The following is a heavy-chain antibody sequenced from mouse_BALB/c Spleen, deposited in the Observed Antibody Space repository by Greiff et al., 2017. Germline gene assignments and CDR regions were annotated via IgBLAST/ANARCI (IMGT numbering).Heavy chain of an antibody. V-gene: IGHV5-12-2*01. Sequence: EVQLQQSGGGLVQPGGSLKLSCAASGFTFSSYTMSWVRQTPEKRLEWVAYISNGGGSTYYPDTVKGRFTISRDNAKNTLYLQMSSLKSEDTAMYYCARQNYRYDGYYAMDYWGQGTSVTVSS. D-gene: IGHD2-14*01. CDR2: ISNGGGST. CDR1: GFTFSSYT. CDR3: ARQNYRYDGYYAMDY. J-gene: IGHJ4*01.